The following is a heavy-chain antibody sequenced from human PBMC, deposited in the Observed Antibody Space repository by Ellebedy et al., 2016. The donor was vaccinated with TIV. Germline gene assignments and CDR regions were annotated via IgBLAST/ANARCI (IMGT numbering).Heavy chain of an antibody. V-gene: IGHV3-72*01. CDR2: IKNKANSYTT. D-gene: IGHD1-1*01. CDR1: GFSFRSYW. CDR3: VRALLQTNWYFDL. Sequence: GGSLRLSCAASGFSFRSYWMSWVRQAPGKGLEWVGRIKNKANSYTTEYAASVKGRFTISRDDSKNLLYLQMNSLKTEDTAVFYCVRALLQTNWYFDLWGRGTLVTVSS. J-gene: IGHJ2*01.